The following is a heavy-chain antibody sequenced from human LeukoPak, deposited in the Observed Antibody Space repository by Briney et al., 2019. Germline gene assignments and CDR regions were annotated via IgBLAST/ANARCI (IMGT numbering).Heavy chain of an antibody. Sequence: ASVKVSCKASGYIFTSYGISWVRQAPGQGLEWMGWISAYNGDTNYAQKLQGRVTMTTDTSTSTAYMELRSLRSDDTAVYYCARWLVVRGVTSMYYFDYWGQGTLVTVSS. CDR3: ARWLVVRGVTSMYYFDY. D-gene: IGHD3-10*01. CDR2: ISAYNGDT. V-gene: IGHV1-18*01. CDR1: GYIFTSYG. J-gene: IGHJ4*02.